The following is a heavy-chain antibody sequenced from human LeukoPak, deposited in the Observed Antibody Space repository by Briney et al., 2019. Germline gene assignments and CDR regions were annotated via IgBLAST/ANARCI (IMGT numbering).Heavy chain of an antibody. Sequence: SGTLSLTCTVSGYSISSGYYWGWIRQPPGKGLEWIGSIYHSGSTYYNPSLKSRVTISVDTSKNQFSLKLSSVTAADTAVYYCARAPLEDYVWGTEMGAFDIWGQGTMVTVSS. J-gene: IGHJ3*02. CDR2: IYHSGST. CDR3: ARAPLEDYVWGTEMGAFDI. CDR1: GYSISSGYY. D-gene: IGHD3-16*01. V-gene: IGHV4-38-2*02.